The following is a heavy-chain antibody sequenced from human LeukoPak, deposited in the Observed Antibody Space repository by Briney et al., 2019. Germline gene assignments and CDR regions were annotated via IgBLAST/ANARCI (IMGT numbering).Heavy chain of an antibody. V-gene: IGHV3-48*02. Sequence: GGSLRLSCAASGFTFSNYNRNWVRQAPGKGVEGVSYISDGSSTIYYADSVRGRFTISRANAKTSLYLQINSLRDEDTAVYYCARETVGLDYWGQGTLVTVSS. CDR3: ARETVGLDY. D-gene: IGHD4-23*01. CDR1: GFTFSNYN. CDR2: ISDGSSTI. J-gene: IGHJ4*02.